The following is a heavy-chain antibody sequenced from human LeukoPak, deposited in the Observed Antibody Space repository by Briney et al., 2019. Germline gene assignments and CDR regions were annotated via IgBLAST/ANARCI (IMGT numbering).Heavy chain of an antibody. V-gene: IGHV4-4*07. D-gene: IGHD3-22*01. Sequence: PSETLSLTCTVSGGSISSYYWSWIRQPAGKGLEWIGRIYSSGSTNYNPSLKSRITMSVDTSKNQFSLKLTSVTAADTAVYYCAREAAYYDSSGLFDYWGQGTLVAVSS. J-gene: IGHJ4*02. CDR2: IYSSGST. CDR3: AREAAYYDSSGLFDY. CDR1: GGSISSYY.